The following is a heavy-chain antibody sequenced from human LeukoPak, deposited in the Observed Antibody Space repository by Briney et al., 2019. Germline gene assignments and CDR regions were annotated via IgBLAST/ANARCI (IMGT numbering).Heavy chain of an antibody. D-gene: IGHD1-20*01. CDR2: INQDGTEK. J-gene: IGHJ6*02. CDR1: GFTFNSYW. CDR3: ASNWNYIRGYGMDV. Sequence: GGSLRLSCAASGFTFNSYWVRWVRQAPGKRRQWVAHINQDGTEKHYVDSVRGRFSISRDNAKNSLYLQMNSLRAEDTAVYYCASNWNYIRGYGMDVWGQGTTVTVSS. V-gene: IGHV3-7*01.